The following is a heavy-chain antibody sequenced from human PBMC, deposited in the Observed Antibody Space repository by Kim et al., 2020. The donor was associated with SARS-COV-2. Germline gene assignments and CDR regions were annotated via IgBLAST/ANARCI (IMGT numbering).Heavy chain of an antibody. Sequence: SETLSLTCTVSDGSISSSDYWWSWIRQPPGKGLEWIGYFFHRGSTTYNPSLKSRVTMSVDTSKNQFSLNLNSVTAADTAIYYCARGRRRDYYYYYNLDVWGKGTTVTVSS. CDR1: DGSISSSDYW. V-gene: IGHV4-61*08. J-gene: IGHJ6*03. CDR2: FFHRGST. CDR3: ARGRRRDYYYYYNLDV.